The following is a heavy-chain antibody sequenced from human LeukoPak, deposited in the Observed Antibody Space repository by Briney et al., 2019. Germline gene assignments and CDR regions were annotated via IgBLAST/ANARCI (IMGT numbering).Heavy chain of an antibody. CDR2: IYENGGTT. CDR3: AKDFRIGYSAHFDY. D-gene: IGHD2-21*01. J-gene: IGHJ4*02. Sequence: GGSLRLSCVGSGFTFRSHAMSWVRQAPEKGLEFVSGIYENGGTTYYADSVKGRFSISRDNSKNTLYLQMDNLRGEDTAVYYCAKDFRIGYSAHFDYWGQGALVTVPS. V-gene: IGHV3-23*01. CDR1: GFTFRSHA.